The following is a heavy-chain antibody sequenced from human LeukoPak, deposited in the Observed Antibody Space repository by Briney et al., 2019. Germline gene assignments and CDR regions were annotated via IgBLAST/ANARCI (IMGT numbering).Heavy chain of an antibody. CDR1: GFTFGIYA. J-gene: IGHJ4*02. V-gene: IGHV3-23*01. Sequence: GSLRLSCAVSGFTFGIYAMTWVRQAPGRGLEWVSTISGSGGTTHFADSVKGRFTISRDNSGSTLYLQMNSLRAEDTAVYWCARGDSSGWYHFDSWGQGTLVTVSS. CDR3: ARGDSSGWYHFDS. CDR2: ISGSGGTT. D-gene: IGHD6-19*01.